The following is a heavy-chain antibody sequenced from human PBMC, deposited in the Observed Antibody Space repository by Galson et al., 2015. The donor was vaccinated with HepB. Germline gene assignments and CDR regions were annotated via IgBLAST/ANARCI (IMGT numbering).Heavy chain of an antibody. V-gene: IGHV3-23*01. CDR1: GFTFSNYA. CDR2: ISGSAGST. Sequence: SLRLSCAASGFTFSNYAMSWVRQAPGKGPEWVSAISGSAGSTYYADSVKGRFTISRDNSKNTLYLQMNSLRAEDTALYNCAKTHDYYGSGNYYRNYYYYGMDVWGQGTTVTVSS. CDR3: AKTHDYYGSGNYYRNYYYYGMDV. J-gene: IGHJ6*02. D-gene: IGHD3-10*01.